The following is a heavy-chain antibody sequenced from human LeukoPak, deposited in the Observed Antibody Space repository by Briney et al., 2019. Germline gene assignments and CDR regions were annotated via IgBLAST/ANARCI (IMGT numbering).Heavy chain of an antibody. V-gene: IGHV3-11*01. CDR1: GFTFSDYY. D-gene: IGHD6-13*01. Sequence: GGSLRLSCAASGFTFSDYYMSWIRQAPGKGLEWVSHISSSGSTIYYADSVKGRFTISRDNAKNSLYLQMNSLRAEDTAVYYCARAGIYSSSWWGVLDYWGQGTLVTVSS. J-gene: IGHJ4*02. CDR2: ISSSGSTI. CDR3: ARAGIYSSSWWGVLDY.